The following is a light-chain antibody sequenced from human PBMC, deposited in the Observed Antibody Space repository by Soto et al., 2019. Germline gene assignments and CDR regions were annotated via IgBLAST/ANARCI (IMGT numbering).Light chain of an antibody. V-gene: IGKV3-15*01. J-gene: IGKJ1*01. Sequence: EVVMTQSPATLSVSPVEGATLFCRASQSVSSYLAWYKQKRGQAPRLLIYGASTRATGIPARFSGSGSGTEFTLTISSLQSEDFEVYYCQQYNNWPQTFGQGTKVDIK. CDR2: GAS. CDR3: QQYNNWPQT. CDR1: QSVSSY.